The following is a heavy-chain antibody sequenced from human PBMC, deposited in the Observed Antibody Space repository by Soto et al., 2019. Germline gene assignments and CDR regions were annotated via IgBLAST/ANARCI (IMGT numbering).Heavy chain of an antibody. CDR2: IYYSGST. CDR3: ARRLWFGESDYFDY. D-gene: IGHD3-10*01. CDR1: CGSISSSSYY. J-gene: IGHJ4*02. V-gene: IGHV4-39*01. Sequence: QLQLQESGPGLVKPSETLSLTCTVSCGSISSSSYYWGWLRKHPGKGLEWIGRIYYSGSTYYNPSLTTRVTISVDTSKNQCSLKLSSVTAADTAVYYCARRLWFGESDYFDYCGQGTLVTVSS.